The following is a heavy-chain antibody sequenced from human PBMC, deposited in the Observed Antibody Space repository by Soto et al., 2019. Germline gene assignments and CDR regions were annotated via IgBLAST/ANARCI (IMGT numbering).Heavy chain of an antibody. D-gene: IGHD6-19*01. Sequence: ASVKVSCKASGYTFTSYYMHWVRQAPGQGLEWMGIINPSGGSTSYAQKFQGRVTMTRDTSTSTVYMELSSLRSEDTAVYYCASDSSGWYYFDYWGQGTLVTVSS. CDR2: INPSGGST. CDR3: ASDSSGWYYFDY. J-gene: IGHJ4*02. CDR1: GYTFTSYY. V-gene: IGHV1-46*01.